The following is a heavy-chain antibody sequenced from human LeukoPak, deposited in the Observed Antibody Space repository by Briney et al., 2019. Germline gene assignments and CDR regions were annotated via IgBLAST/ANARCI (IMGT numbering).Heavy chain of an antibody. CDR2: ISAYNGKT. D-gene: IGHD3-3*01. V-gene: IGHV1-18*01. J-gene: IGHJ4*02. Sequence: ASVKVSCKASGYRFSNYGISWVRRAPGQGPEWMGWISAYNGKTNYAQKVQGRVTMTTDTSTSTAYMELRSLRSDDTAVYYCASGQGDNYDFWSGYIYQFDYWGQGTLVTVSS. CDR1: GYRFSNYG. CDR3: ASGQGDNYDFWSGYIYQFDY.